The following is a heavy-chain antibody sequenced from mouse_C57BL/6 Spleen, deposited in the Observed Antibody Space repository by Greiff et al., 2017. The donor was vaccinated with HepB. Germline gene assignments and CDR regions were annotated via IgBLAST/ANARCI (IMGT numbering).Heavy chain of an antibody. V-gene: IGHV1-82*01. CDR1: GYAFSSSW. D-gene: IGHD2-2*01. J-gene: IGHJ2*01. CDR2: IYPGDGDT. CDR3: ARWGYGGGYYFDY. Sequence: QVQLQQSGPELVKPGASVKISCKASGYAFSSSWMHWVKQRPGQGLEWIGRIYPGDGDTNYNGKFKGKATLTADKSSSTAYMQLSSLTSEDSAVYFCARWGYGGGYYFDYWGQGTTLTVSA.